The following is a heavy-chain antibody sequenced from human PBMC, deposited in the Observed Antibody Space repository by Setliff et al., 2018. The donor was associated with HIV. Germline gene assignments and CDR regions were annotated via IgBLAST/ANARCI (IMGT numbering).Heavy chain of an antibody. Sequence: AASVKVSCKASGYTFSTYDISWVRQATGQGLEWMGWMNPNSGNTGYAQKFQGRVTMTRNTSITTAYMELSSLRSEDTAVYYCAKGYFFDSNSHPGGPAFDVWGQGTMVTVSS. V-gene: IGHV1-8*01. D-gene: IGHD3-22*01. CDR1: GYTFSTYD. J-gene: IGHJ3*01. CDR2: MNPNSGNT. CDR3: AKGYFFDSNSHPGGPAFDV.